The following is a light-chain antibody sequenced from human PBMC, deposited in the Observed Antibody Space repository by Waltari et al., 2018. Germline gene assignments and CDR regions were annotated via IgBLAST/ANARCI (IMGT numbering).Light chain of an antibody. CDR2: ASS. CDR3: QQYCSSPWT. J-gene: IGKJ1*01. V-gene: IGKV3-20*01. Sequence: CRASQSIGSNYLAWYQKRPGQAPRLLIYASSSRATGVPDRFSGSGSGTDFSLTISRLEPEDFGVYYCQQYCSSPWTFGQGTKVEIK. CDR1: QSIGSNY.